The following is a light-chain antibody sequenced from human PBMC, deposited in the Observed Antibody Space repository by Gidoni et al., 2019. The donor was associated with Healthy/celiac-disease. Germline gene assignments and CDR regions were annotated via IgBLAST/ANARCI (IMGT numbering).Light chain of an antibody. CDR2: DVS. CDR1: SSDVGGYNY. V-gene: IGLV2-11*01. J-gene: IGLJ2*01. Sequence: QSALTQPRSVSGSPGQSVTISCTGTSSDVGGYNYGSWYQQHPGTAPKLMIYDVSKRPSGVHDRFSGSKSGNAASLTISGLQAEDEADYYCCSYAGSYSVVFGGGTKLTVL. CDR3: CSYAGSYSVV.